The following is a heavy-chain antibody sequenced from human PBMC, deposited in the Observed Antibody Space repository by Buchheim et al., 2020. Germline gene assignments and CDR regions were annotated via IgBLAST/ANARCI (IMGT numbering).Heavy chain of an antibody. CDR3: ARDRVTMVRGVTVGYYYYYGMDV. D-gene: IGHD3-10*01. V-gene: IGHV1-8*01. J-gene: IGHJ6*02. CDR2: MNPNSGNT. Sequence: QVQLVQSGAEVKKPGASVEVSCKASGYTFTSYDINWVRQATGQGLEWMGWMNPNSGNTGYAQKFQGRVTMTRNTSISTAYMELSSLRSEDTAVYYCARDRVTMVRGVTVGYYYYYGMDVWGQGTT. CDR1: GYTFTSYD.